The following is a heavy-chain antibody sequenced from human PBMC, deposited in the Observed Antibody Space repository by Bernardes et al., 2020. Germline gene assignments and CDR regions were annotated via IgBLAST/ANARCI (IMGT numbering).Heavy chain of an antibody. CDR3: AKEFYGYFDY. V-gene: IGHV3-23*01. D-gene: IGHD3-10*01. CDR2: IHLAADDT. CDR1: GITFSAYA. J-gene: IGHJ4*02. Sequence: GGSLRLSCATSGITFSAYAMTWVRQAPGKGLEWVSTIHLAADDTSYADSVKGRFTISRDNSKSTLFLQMNSLRVEDTAIYYCAKEFYGYFDYWGQGTLVTVSS.